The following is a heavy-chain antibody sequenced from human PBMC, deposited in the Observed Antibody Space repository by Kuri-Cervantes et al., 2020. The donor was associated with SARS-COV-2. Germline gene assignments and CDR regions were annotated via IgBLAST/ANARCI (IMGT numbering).Heavy chain of an antibody. CDR1: GGSISSYY. Sequence: SETLSLTCTVSGGSISSYYWSWIRQPPGKGLEWIGYIYYSGSTNYNPSLKSRVTISVDTSKNQFSLKLSSVTAADTAVYYCARELGLTTVNWFDPWGQEPWSPSPQ. V-gene: IGHV4-59*01. D-gene: IGHD4-17*01. CDR3: ARELGLTTVNWFDP. J-gene: IGHJ5*02. CDR2: IYYSGST.